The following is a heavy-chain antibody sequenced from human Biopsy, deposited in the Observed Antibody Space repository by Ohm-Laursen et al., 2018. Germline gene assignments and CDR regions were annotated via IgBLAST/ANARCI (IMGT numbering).Heavy chain of an antibody. V-gene: IGHV4-39*01. CDR1: GGSIISYY. CDR2: IFYSGIT. J-gene: IGHJ5*02. CDR3: ARHPTGFWFDP. Sequence: SETLSLTCCVSGGSIISYYWAWIRQPPGKGLESIGSIFYSGITYYNPSLQSRVTMSVDTSKNQFSLNLTSVTAADTAVYYCARHPTGFWFDPWGQGTLVIVSS.